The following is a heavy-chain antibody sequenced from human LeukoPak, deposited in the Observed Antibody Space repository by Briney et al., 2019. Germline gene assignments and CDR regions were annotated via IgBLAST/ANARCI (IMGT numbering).Heavy chain of an antibody. J-gene: IGHJ4*02. V-gene: IGHV1-69*13. D-gene: IGHD6-19*01. CDR3: ARDLRAVAARGGYFDY. Sequence: GASVKVSCKASGGTLSSYAISWVRQAPGQGLKWMGGIIPIFGTANYAQKFQGRVTITADESTSTAYMELSSLRSEDTAVYYCARDLRAVAARGGYFDYWGQGTLVTVS. CDR1: GGTLSSYA. CDR2: IIPIFGTA.